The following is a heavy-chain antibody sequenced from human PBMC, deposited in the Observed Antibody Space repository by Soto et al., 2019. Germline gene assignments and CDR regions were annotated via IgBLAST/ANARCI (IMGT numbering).Heavy chain of an antibody. CDR3: VKGMNYYYYYMDV. J-gene: IGHJ6*03. CDR1: GFIFSDYA. CDR2: ISGNGRNT. V-gene: IGHV3-23*01. Sequence: GGSLRLSCAASGFIFSDYAMTWVRQAPGKGLEWVSAISGNGRNTYYADSVKGRFTISRDDSENMMSLHMSGLGADDTAIYYCVKGMNYYYYYMDVWGKGTTVTVSS.